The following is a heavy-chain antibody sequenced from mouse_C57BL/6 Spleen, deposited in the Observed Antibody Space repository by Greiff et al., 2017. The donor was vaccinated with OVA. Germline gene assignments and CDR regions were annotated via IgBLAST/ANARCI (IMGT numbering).Heavy chain of an antibody. J-gene: IGHJ4*01. Sequence: EVQLQQSGAELVKPGASVKLSCTASGFNIKDYYMHWVKQRPEQGLEWIGRIDPEDGESKYAPKFQGKATITADTSSNTAYRQLGSLTSEDTAVYYGAREGLWGYYAMDYWGQGTSVTVSS. CDR1: GFNIKDYY. D-gene: IGHD3-1*01. V-gene: IGHV14-2*01. CDR2: IDPEDGES. CDR3: AREGLWGYYAMDY.